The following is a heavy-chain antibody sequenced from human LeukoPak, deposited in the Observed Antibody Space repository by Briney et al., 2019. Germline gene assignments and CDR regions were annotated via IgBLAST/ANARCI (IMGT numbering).Heavy chain of an antibody. CDR3: ARDCSGGSCYSDLLFNWFDP. J-gene: IGHJ5*02. V-gene: IGHV1-69*04. D-gene: IGHD2-15*01. Sequence: ASVKVSCKASGGTFSSYAISWVRQAPGQGLEWMGRIIPILGIANYAQKFQGRVTITADKSTSTAYMELSSLRSEDTAVHYCARDCSGGSCYSDLLFNWFDPWGQGTLVTVSS. CDR2: IIPILGIA. CDR1: GGTFSSYA.